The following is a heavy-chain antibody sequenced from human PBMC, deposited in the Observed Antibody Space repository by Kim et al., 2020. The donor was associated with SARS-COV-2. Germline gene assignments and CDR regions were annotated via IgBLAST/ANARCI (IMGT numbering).Heavy chain of an antibody. V-gene: IGHV3-30-3*01. CDR1: GFTFSEFT. J-gene: IGHJ5*02. D-gene: IGHD6-13*01. Sequence: GGSLRLSCAASGFTFSEFTFHWVRQAPGKGLEWLSYLSFDGTSKYYADSVKGRATISRDNSKNTLHLQMNSLRPEDTAMYYCVREYSTFGNSGPHWFDPWGQGTLVIVSS. CDR2: LSFDGTSK. CDR3: VREYSTFGNSGPHWFDP.